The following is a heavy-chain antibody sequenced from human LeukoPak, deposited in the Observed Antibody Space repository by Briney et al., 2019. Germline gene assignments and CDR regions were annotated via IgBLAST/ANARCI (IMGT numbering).Heavy chain of an antibody. D-gene: IGHD6-13*01. CDR3: AKPRYSSSWYPYYFDY. Sequence: GSLRLSCAASRFTFSTYGMHWVRQAPGRGLEWVAVISYDGSNKYYADSVKGRFTISRDNSKNTLYLQVNSLRAEDTAVYYCAKPRYSSSWYPYYFDYWGQGTLVTVSS. J-gene: IGHJ4*02. CDR1: RFTFSTYG. V-gene: IGHV3-30*18. CDR2: ISYDGSNK.